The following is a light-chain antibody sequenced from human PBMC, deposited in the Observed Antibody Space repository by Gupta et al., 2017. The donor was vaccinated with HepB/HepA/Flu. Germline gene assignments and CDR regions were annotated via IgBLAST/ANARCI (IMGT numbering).Light chain of an antibody. V-gene: IGKV2-28*01. CDR2: LGS. CDR3: RQSLQDPPRT. Sequence: DIVMTWCPRSLPFTPGEPGCVSCRSSQSSRHSNGYNYLDWYLQKPGQAPQLLIYLGSIRAAGVADRFTGSGSGTDFTLKISRVEAEDVGVYYCRQSLQDPPRTFGQGTKVEIK. CDR1: QSSRHSNGYNY. J-gene: IGKJ1*01.